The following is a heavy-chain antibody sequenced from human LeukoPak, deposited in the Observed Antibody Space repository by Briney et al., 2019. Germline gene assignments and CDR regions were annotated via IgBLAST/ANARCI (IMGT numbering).Heavy chain of an antibody. D-gene: IGHD4-17*01. CDR3: AGPDYFPVY. CDR2: IIPIFGTA. CDR1: GGTFSSYA. J-gene: IGHJ4*02. Sequence: RASVKVSCKASGGTFSSYAISWVRQAPGQGLEWMGGIIPIFGTANYAQRFQGRVTITADESTSTAYMELSSLRSEDTAVYYCAGPDYFPVYWGQGTLVTVSS. V-gene: IGHV1-69*13.